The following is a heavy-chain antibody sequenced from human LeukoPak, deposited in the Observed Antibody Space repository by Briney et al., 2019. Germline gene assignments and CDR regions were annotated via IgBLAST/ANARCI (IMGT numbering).Heavy chain of an antibody. CDR1: GGSISSSSYY. Sequence: SETLSLTCTVSGGSISSSSYYWGWIRQPPGKGLEWIGSIYYSGSTYYNPSLKSRVTISVDTSKNQFSLKLSSVTAADTAVYYCARVSYYYDSSGYSSPPHYWGQGTLVTVSS. CDR2: IYYSGST. J-gene: IGHJ4*02. D-gene: IGHD3-22*01. V-gene: IGHV4-39*07. CDR3: ARVSYYYDSSGYSSPPHY.